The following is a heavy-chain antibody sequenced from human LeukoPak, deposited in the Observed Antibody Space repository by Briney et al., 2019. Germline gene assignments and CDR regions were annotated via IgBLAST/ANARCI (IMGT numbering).Heavy chain of an antibody. CDR2: INAGNGNT. Sequence: ASVKVSCKASGGTFSSYAISWVRQAPGQRLEWMGWINAGNGNTKYSQEFQGRVTITRDTSASTAYMELSSLRSEDMAVYYCAREYAELYYDSSGYYSYSPHFDYWGQGTLVTVSS. CDR1: GGTFSSYA. V-gene: IGHV1-3*03. D-gene: IGHD3-22*01. CDR3: AREYAELYYDSSGYYSYSPHFDY. J-gene: IGHJ4*02.